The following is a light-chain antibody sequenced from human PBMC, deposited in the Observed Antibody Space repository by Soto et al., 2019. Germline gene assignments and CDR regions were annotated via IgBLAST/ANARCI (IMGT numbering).Light chain of an antibody. CDR2: EVS. J-gene: IGLJ1*01. CDR3: SSYTSSSILEV. CDR1: SRDVGGYNY. Sequence: QSALTPPASMSGSPGQSITISCTGTSRDVGGYNYVSWYQQHPGEAPKLIIFEVSNRPSGISNRFSGSKSGNTASLTISGLQTEDEAEYYCSSYTSSSILEVFGTGTKLTVL. V-gene: IGLV2-14*01.